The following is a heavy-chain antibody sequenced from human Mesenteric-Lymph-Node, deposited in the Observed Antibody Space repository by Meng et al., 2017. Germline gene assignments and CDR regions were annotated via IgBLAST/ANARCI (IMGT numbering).Heavy chain of an antibody. V-gene: IGHV3-23*04. J-gene: IGHJ4*02. CDR2: ISGSGGNT. CDR3: AKVHSSAWFFDY. Sequence: VLVGGWGVGFVASGGVFRLSCGAPCFSFCSYWMSRARQARGKGLGWVAGISGSGGNTYYADSVKGRFTISRDNSENTLHLKMNSLSAEDTAVYYCAKVHSSAWFFDYWGQGTLVTVSS. D-gene: IGHD6-19*01. CDR1: CFSFCSYW.